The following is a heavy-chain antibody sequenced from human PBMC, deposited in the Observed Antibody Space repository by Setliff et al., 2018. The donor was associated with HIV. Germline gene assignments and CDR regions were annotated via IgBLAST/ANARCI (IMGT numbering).Heavy chain of an antibody. J-gene: IGHJ2*01. V-gene: IGHV4-61*02. CDR2: VYNSGSA. CDR1: GGSISSGSYH. CDR3: ARGAEYPNWYFDL. Sequence: PSETLSLTCSVSGGSISSGSYHWSWIRQSAGKGLEWIGRVYNSGSANYNPSLTSRVTMSVDTSKNQFSLNLNSLTAADTAIYYCARGAEYPNWYFDLWGRGTLVTVSS.